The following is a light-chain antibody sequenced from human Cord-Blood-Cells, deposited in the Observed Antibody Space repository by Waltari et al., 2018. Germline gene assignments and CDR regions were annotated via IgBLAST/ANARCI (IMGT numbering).Light chain of an antibody. V-gene: IGKV1-39*01. CDR3: QQSYSTSCT. CDR2: AAS. Sequence: DIQMPQSPASPSASVGARVPITSRASQSISSYFTWSQQKPGKAPKLLIYAASSLQSGVPSRFSGSGAGTDFTLTISSLQPEDFATYYCQQSYSTSCTFGPGSKVDIK. CDR1: QSISSY. J-gene: IGKJ3*01.